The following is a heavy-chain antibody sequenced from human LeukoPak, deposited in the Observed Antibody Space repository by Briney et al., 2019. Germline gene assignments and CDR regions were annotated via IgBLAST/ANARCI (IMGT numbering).Heavy chain of an antibody. CDR1: GFTVTNNY. CDR2: IYRGGST. Sequence: PGGSLRLSCVASGFTVTNNYMIGVSQAPAKGLEWVAVIYRGGSTHYADPVKGRFTISRDNSKNTLYLQMNSLRAEDTAVYYCARDRGAAAGDWGQGTLVTVSS. J-gene: IGHJ4*02. CDR3: ARDRGAAAGD. V-gene: IGHV3-53*01. D-gene: IGHD6-13*01.